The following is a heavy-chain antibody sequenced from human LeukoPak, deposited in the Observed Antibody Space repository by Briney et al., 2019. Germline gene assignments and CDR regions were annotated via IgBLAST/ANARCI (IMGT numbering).Heavy chain of an antibody. V-gene: IGHV7-4-1*02. CDR2: INTNTGNP. CDR3: ARDGNGGSYYYYYGMDV. J-gene: IGHJ6*02. CDR1: GYTFTSYA. D-gene: IGHD1-26*01. Sequence: GASVKVSCKASGYTFTSYAMNWVRQAPGQGLEWMGWINTNTGNPTYAQGFTGRFVFSLDTSVSAAYLQISSLKAEDTAVYYCARDGNGGSYYYYYGMDVWGQGTTVTVSS.